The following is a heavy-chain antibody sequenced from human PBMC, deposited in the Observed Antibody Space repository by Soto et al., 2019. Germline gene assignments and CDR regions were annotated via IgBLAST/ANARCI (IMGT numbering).Heavy chain of an antibody. CDR1: GYTFTSYD. J-gene: IGHJ4*02. V-gene: IGHV1-8*01. D-gene: IGHD5-18*01. Sequence: QVQLVQSGAEVKKPGASVKVSCKASGYTFTSYDINWVRQATGQGLEWMGWMNPNSGNTGYAQKFQGRVTMSRNTSIRTAYMELRSLRSEDTAVYYCAREGGYSHGFDYWGQGTLVTVSS. CDR2: MNPNSGNT. CDR3: AREGGYSHGFDY.